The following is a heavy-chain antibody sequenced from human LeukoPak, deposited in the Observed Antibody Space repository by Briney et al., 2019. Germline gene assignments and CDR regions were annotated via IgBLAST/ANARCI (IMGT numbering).Heavy chain of an antibody. V-gene: IGHV1-8*02. D-gene: IGHD3-22*01. J-gene: IGHJ4*02. CDR2: MNPNSGNT. CDR3: ARADYDSRGSTRKHIDY. Sequence: VASVKVSCKASGGTFSSYAISWVRQATGQGLEWMGWMNPNSGNTGYAQRFQGRVTMTRNTSISTAYMELSSLRSEDTAVYYCARADYDSRGSTRKHIDYWGQGTLVTVSS. CDR1: GGTFSSYA.